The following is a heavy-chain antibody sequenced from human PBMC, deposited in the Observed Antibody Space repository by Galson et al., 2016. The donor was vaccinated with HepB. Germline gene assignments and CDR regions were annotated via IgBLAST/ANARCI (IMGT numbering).Heavy chain of an antibody. Sequence: SVKVSCKASGGTFTGYAISWVRQAPGQGLEWMGGFVPIFGTANYAQNFQGRVTITADESTSTAYMELSTLRSEDTAVYYCASGVLLPPTMRSPYGLDVWGQGTTVTVSS. J-gene: IGHJ6*02. D-gene: IGHD2-8*01. CDR3: ASGVLLPPTMRSPYGLDV. CDR2: FVPIFGTA. V-gene: IGHV1-69*13. CDR1: GGTFTGYA.